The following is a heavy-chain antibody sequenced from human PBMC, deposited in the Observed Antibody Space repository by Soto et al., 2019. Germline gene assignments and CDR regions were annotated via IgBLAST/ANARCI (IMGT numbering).Heavy chain of an antibody. J-gene: IGHJ4*02. CDR2: IKGETDGGTT. Sequence: GGSLRFSCAASGFTFSNAWMSWVRQAPGKGLEWIGRIKGETDGGTTDYAAPVKGRFTISRDHSKDTLYLHMNSLKTEDTAVYYCTTGLSNGWYPLDYWGQGTLVTVSS. D-gene: IGHD6-19*01. CDR1: GFTFSNAW. CDR3: TTGLSNGWYPLDY. V-gene: IGHV3-15*01.